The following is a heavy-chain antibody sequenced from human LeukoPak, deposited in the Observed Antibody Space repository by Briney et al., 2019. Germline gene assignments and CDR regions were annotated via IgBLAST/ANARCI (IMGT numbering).Heavy chain of an antibody. V-gene: IGHV3-33*08. J-gene: IGHJ4*02. Sequence: GGSLRLSCAASGFTFSKYAMSWVRQAPGKGLEWVAVIWYDGSNKYYADSVKGRFTISRDNSKNTLYLQMNSLRAEDTAVYYRASGGIVGATWDGFDYWGQGTLVTVSS. CDR1: GFTFSKYA. D-gene: IGHD1-26*01. CDR2: IWYDGSNK. CDR3: ASGGIVGATWDGFDY.